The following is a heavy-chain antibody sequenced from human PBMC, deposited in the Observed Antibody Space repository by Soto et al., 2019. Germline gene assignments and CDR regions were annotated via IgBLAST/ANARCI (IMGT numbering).Heavy chain of an antibody. Sequence: QVQLVESGGGVVQPGRSLRLSCAASGFTFSSYGMHWVRQAPGKGLEWVSVISYAGSSRYYADSVKGRFTISRDNSKSTLFLQMNSLRAEDTAVYYCCYYGSGTPSHYYYYAMDVWGQGTAVTVSS. V-gene: IGHV3-30*03. J-gene: IGHJ6*02. D-gene: IGHD3-10*01. CDR2: ISYAGSSR. CDR1: GFTFSSYG. CDR3: CYYGSGTPSHYYYYAMDV.